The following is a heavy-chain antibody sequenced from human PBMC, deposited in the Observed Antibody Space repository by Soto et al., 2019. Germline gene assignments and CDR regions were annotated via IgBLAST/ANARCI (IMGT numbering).Heavy chain of an antibody. J-gene: IGHJ6*02. Sequence: PGGSLRLSCSASGFTFTSYAMHWVRQAPGKGLEYVSAISSNGDSTYYADSVEGRFTISRDNSNNTLYLHMSSLRAADTALYYCVKGSSVLRVYATLIFHMDVWGQGTTVTVSS. D-gene: IGHD2-8*01. CDR3: VKGSSVLRVYATLIFHMDV. V-gene: IGHV3-64D*06. CDR2: ISSNGDST. CDR1: GFTFTSYA.